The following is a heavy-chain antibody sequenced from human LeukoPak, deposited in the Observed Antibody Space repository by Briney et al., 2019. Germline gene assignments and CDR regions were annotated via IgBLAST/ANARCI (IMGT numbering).Heavy chain of an antibody. V-gene: IGHV1-18*01. CDR1: GYTFTNYG. CDR2: ISAYNGNT. CDR3: AGNRGPSSIAAADGYYFDY. D-gene: IGHD6-13*01. J-gene: IGHJ4*02. Sequence: GASVKVSCKASGYTFTNYGISWVRQAPGQGLEWMGWISAYNGNTNYAQKLQGRVTMTTDTATSTAYMALRGLRSDDTAVYSCAGNRGPSSIAAADGYYFDYWGQGTLVTVSS.